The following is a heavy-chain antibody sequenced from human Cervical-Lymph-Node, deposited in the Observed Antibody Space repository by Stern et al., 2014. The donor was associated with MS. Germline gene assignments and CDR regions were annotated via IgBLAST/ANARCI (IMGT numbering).Heavy chain of an antibody. CDR2: IDWDEDT. V-gene: IGHV2-70*01. CDR1: GFSLSTSGMC. CDR3: ARSGPGGYLYFFDY. Sequence: QVTLRESGPALVQPTQTLTLTCTFSGFSLSTSGMCMSWIRQPPGKALEWLALIDWDEDTYYSTALRSRLNLPRDNPTNLVGRTMPNMDPVDTATYYFARSGPGGYLYFFDYWGQGTLVTFSS. J-gene: IGHJ4*02. D-gene: IGHD1-26*01.